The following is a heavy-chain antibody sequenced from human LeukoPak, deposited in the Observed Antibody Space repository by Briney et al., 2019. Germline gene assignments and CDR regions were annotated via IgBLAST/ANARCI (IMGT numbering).Heavy chain of an antibody. J-gene: IGHJ4*02. V-gene: IGHV1-3*01. Sequence: GAAVKVSCKASGFTFSAYTIHWVRQAPVQGCEWMGWMDADTGDTRYSQKFQDRVTLTRDTSASTAYMNLSGLKSEDTAVYYCARGSTSDWPLDYWGQEPLVPVSS. CDR3: ARGSTSDWPLDY. CDR2: MDADTGDT. CDR1: GFTFSAYT. D-gene: IGHD6-19*01.